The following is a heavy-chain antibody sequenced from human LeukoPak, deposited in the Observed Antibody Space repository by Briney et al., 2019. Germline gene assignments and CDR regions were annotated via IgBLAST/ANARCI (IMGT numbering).Heavy chain of an antibody. D-gene: IGHD3-22*01. CDR3: AKSYYDSLIRRPFRGFDP. Sequence: GGSLRLSCAASGFTFSSYAMGWVRQAPGKGLEWVSAISGSGGSTYYADSVKGRFTISRDNSKNTLYLQMNSLRAEDTAVYYCAKSYYDSLIRRPFRGFDPWGQGTLVTVSS. CDR1: GFTFSSYA. CDR2: ISGSGGST. J-gene: IGHJ5*02. V-gene: IGHV3-23*01.